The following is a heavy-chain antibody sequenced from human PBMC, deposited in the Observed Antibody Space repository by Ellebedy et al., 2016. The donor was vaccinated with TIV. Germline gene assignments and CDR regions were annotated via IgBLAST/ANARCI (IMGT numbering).Heavy chain of an antibody. D-gene: IGHD3-10*01. J-gene: IGHJ4*02. V-gene: IGHV3-74*01. CDR1: GFTFTSYW. Sequence: GESLKISCAASGFTFTSYWMHWVRQAPGKGLLCVSRIDSGGSTTTYADSVKGRFTISRDNAKHTVYLQMNSLRAEDTVVYYCTRSLGYYGPRFHLDSWGQGTLVTVSS. CDR3: TRSLGYYGPRFHLDS. CDR2: IDSGGSTT.